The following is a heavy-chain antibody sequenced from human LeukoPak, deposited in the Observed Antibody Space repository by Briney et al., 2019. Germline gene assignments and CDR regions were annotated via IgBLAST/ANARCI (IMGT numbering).Heavy chain of an antibody. J-gene: IGHJ4*02. CDR3: TTGVRSIFGVVIRYYFDY. CDR1: GFTFSSYG. V-gene: IGHV3-15*01. CDR2: IKSKTDGGTT. D-gene: IGHD3-3*01. Sequence: PGRSLRLSCAASGFTFSSYGMHWVRQAPGKGLEWVGRIKSKTDGGTTDYAAPVKGRFTISRDDSKNTLYLQMNSLKTEDTAVYYCTTGVRSIFGVVIRYYFDYWGQGTLVTVSS.